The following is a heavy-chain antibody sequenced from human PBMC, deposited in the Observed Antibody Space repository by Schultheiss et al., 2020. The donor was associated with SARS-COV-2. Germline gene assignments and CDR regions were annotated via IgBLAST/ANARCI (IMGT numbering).Heavy chain of an antibody. D-gene: IGHD4-23*01. Sequence: GGSLRLSCAASGFTFSSYGMHWVRQAPGKGLEWVAVISYDGSNKEYADSVKGRFTISRDNSRNTLYLQMNSLRAEDTAVYYCAKVATVATYFDYWGQGTPVTVSS. CDR1: GFTFSSYG. CDR3: AKVATVATYFDY. CDR2: ISYDGSNK. V-gene: IGHV3-30*18. J-gene: IGHJ4*02.